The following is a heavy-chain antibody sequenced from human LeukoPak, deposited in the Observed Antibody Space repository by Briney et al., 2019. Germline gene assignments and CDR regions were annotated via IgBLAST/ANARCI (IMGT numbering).Heavy chain of an antibody. CDR3: ARILGGAYYGSGSYLDY. CDR2: ISAYNGST. V-gene: IGHV1-18*01. J-gene: IGHJ4*02. Sequence: ASVKVSCKASGYTFTYYAMNWVRQAPGQGLEWMGWISAYNGSTNYAQKLQGRVTMTTDTSTSTAYMELRSLRSDDTAVYYCARILGGAYYGSGSYLDYWGQGTLVTVSS. D-gene: IGHD3-10*01. CDR1: GYTFTYYA.